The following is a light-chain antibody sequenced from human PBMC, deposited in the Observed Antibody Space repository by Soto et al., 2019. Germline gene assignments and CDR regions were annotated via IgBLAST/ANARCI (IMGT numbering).Light chain of an antibody. V-gene: IGLV1-40*01. CDR2: GST. CDR3: QSYDSSLSGYV. CDR1: GSNIGAPYD. Sequence: QSVLTQPPSLSGAPGQRVTISSTGSGSNIGAPYDVHWYQHLPGTAPKLLIYGSTNRPSGVPGRFSGSKSGTSASLAITGLQAEDEADYYCQSYDSSLSGYVFGAGTKLTVL. J-gene: IGLJ1*01.